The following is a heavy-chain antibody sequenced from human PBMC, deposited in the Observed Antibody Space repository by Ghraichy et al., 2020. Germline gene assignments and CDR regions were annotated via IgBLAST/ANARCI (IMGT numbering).Heavy chain of an antibody. CDR3: ARVRRGYTYGDFDN. D-gene: IGHD5-18*01. CDR2: IYSSGTT. CDR1: RGSIHSYY. V-gene: IGHV4-59*01. Sequence: ESLNISCTVSRGSIHSYYWSWIRQPPGKGLEWIGYIYSSGTTNYNPSFKSRVTISVDSSKNQFSLKLTSVTAADTAVYYCARVRRGYTYGDFDNWGQGTLVTVSS. J-gene: IGHJ4*02.